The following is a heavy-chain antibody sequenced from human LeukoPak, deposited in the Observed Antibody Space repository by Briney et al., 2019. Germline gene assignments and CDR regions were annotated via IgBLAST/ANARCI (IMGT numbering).Heavy chain of an antibody. Sequence: SETLSLTCTVSGGSISSSSYYWGWIRQPPGKGLEWIGSIYYSGSTYYNPSLKSRVTISVDTSKNQFSLKLSSVTAADTAVYYCARHRRIAVGRGIDSWGQGTLVTVSS. CDR3: ARHRRIAVGRGIDS. J-gene: IGHJ4*02. D-gene: IGHD6-19*01. CDR1: GGSISSSSYY. V-gene: IGHV4-39*01. CDR2: IYYSGST.